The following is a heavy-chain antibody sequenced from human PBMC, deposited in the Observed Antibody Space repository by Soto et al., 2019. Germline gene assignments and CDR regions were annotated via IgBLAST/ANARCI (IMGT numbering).Heavy chain of an antibody. J-gene: IGHJ5*02. V-gene: IGHV4-59*11. CDR3: ARDVGLQHDTGYYDFWSGKNNWFDP. CDR2: ISYSGST. CDR1: GGSISGHY. D-gene: IGHD3-3*01. Sequence: ASETLSLTCTVSGGSISGHYWSWIRQPPGKGLQYIGYISYSGSTNYNPSLKSRVTISVDTSNNQFSLRLSSVTAADTAVYYCARDVGLQHDTGYYDFWSGKNNWFDPWGQGTLVTVSS.